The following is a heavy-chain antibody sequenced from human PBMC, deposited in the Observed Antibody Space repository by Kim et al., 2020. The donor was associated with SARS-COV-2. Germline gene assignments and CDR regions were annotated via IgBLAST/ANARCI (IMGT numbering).Heavy chain of an antibody. J-gene: IGHJ4*01. Sequence: GGSLRRSCTTSGFSFGDYALSWFRQAPGKGLEWLGFIRSKNYGGAAETGASVKGRFSISRDDSQSIAYLHMNSLISDDTAVYYCSRVLAYSDIVTGYFD. CDR1: GFSFGDYA. D-gene: IGHD3-9*01. CDR2: IRSKNYGGAA. V-gene: IGHV3-49*03. CDR3: SRVLAYSDIVTGYFD.